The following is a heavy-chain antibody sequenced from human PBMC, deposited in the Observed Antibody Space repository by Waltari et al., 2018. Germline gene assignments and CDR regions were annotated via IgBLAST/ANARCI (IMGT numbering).Heavy chain of an antibody. J-gene: IGHJ5*02. CDR1: GGSISSYY. CDR2: IYYSGST. Sequence: QVQLQESGPGLVKPSETLSLTCTVSGGSISSYYWSWIRQPPGKGLEWIGYIYYSGSTNYNPSLKSRVTISVDTSKNQFSLKLSSVTAADTAVYYCARDGSGYERVDNWFDPWGQGTLVTVSS. CDR3: ARDGSGYERVDNWFDP. D-gene: IGHD5-12*01. V-gene: IGHV4-59*01.